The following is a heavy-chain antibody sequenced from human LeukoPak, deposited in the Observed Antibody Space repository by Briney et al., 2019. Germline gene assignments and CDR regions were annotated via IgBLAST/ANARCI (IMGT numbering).Heavy chain of an antibody. V-gene: IGHV4-34*01. CDR3: ARGCEHQDY. CDR1: GGSLSGHY. D-gene: IGHD1/OR15-1a*01. CDR2: INHSGST. J-gene: IGHJ4*02. Sequence: SETLSLTCAVYGGSLSGHYWTWIRQPPGKGLEWIGEINHSGSTDYKPSLKSRVTISVDTSMNQLSLKLRSVTAADTAVYYCARGCEHQDYWGQGTLVTVSS.